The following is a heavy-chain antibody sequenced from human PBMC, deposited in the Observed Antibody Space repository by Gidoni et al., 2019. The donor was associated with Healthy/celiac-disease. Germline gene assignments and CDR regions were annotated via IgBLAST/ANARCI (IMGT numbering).Heavy chain of an antibody. CDR1: GFPFSSYS. Sequence: EVQLVASGGGLVKPGGSLSLSCAAPGFPFSSYSMNGVRQAPGKGLEWVASISSSSSYIYYADSVKGRFTISRDNAKNSLYLQMNSLRAEDTAVYYCVRLYSGSPRAFDYWGQGTLVTVSS. CDR2: ISSSSSYI. CDR3: VRLYSGSPRAFDY. J-gene: IGHJ4*02. D-gene: IGHD1-26*01. V-gene: IGHV3-21*01.